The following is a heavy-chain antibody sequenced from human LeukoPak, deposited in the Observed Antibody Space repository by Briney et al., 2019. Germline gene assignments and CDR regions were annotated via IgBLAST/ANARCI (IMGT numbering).Heavy chain of an antibody. CDR1: GYTFTCYY. J-gene: IGHJ3*02. CDR3: ARARIGDAFDI. CDR2: INPNSGGT. D-gene: IGHD3-22*01. V-gene: IGHV1-2*04. Sequence: ASVKVSCKASGYTFTCYYMHWVRQAPGQGLEWMGWINPNSGGTNYAQKFQGWVTMTRDTSISTAYMELSRLRSDDTAVYYCARARIGDAFDIWGQGTMVTVSS.